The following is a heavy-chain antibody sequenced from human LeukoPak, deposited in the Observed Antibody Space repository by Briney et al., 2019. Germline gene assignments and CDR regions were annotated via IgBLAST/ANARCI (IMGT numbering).Heavy chain of an antibody. CDR3: ARDLGQYYDTSDNWFDP. D-gene: IGHD3-22*01. CDR1: GFTFSSYW. J-gene: IGHJ5*02. Sequence: GSLRLSCAASGFTFSSYWMHWVRQAPGKGLVWVSRINSDGNSTSYADSVKGRFTISRDNAKNTLYLQMNSLRAEDTAVYYCARDLGQYYDTSDNWFDPWGQGTLVTVSS. V-gene: IGHV3-74*01. CDR2: INSDGNST.